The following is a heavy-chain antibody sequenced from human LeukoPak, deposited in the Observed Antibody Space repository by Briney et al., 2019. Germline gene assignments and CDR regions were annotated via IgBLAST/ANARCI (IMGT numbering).Heavy chain of an antibody. Sequence: KSSETLSLTCTVSGGSISSDWYWGWVRQPPGNGLEWIGAIYQNGDTYYNPSLKSRVTISLDTSKNQFSLRLNSVTAADTAVYYCARAKRDYYDNSGYESYYYFMDVWGKGTTVTVSS. CDR3: ARAKRDYYDNSGYESYYYFMDV. D-gene: IGHD3-22*01. CDR1: GGSISSDWY. V-gene: IGHV4-38-2*02. CDR2: IYQNGDT. J-gene: IGHJ6*03.